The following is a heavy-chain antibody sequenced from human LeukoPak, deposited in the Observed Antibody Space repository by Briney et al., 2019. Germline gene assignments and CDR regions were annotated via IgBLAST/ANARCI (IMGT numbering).Heavy chain of an antibody. CDR3: ARDLVVSSSWYYYYYGMDV. CDR2: IYYSGST. J-gene: IGHJ6*04. CDR1: GGSLSGYY. Sequence: PSETLSLTCLVPGGSLSGYYWSWIRQPPGRGREWIGYIYYSGSTNYNPSLKSRVTISVDTSKNQFSLKLSSVTAADTAVYYCARDLVVSSSWYYYYYGMDVWGKGTTVTVSS. V-gene: IGHV4-59*01. D-gene: IGHD6-13*01.